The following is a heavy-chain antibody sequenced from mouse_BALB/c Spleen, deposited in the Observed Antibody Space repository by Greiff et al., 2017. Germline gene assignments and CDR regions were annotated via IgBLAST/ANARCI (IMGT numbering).Heavy chain of an antibody. CDR3: ANRYDGRFAY. Sequence: EVHLVESGPGLVKPSQSLSLTCSVTGYSITSGYYWNWIRQFPGNKLEWMGYISYDGSNNYNPSLKNRISITRDTSKNQFFLKLNSVTTEDTATYFCANRYDGRFAYWGQGTLVTVSA. D-gene: IGHD2-14*01. CDR1: GYSITSGYY. V-gene: IGHV3-6*02. CDR2: ISYDGSN. J-gene: IGHJ3*01.